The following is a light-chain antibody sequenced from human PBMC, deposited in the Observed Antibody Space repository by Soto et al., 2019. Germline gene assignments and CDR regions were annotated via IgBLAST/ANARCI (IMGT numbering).Light chain of an antibody. CDR3: LQEYNYPT. CDR1: QSVSNW. J-gene: IGKJ1*01. V-gene: IGKV1-5*01. CDR2: GTS. Sequence: DIQMTQYPSTLSASVGDRVTITCRASQSVSNWLAWYQQKPGKAPNLLIYGTSTLESGVPSRFSGSGSGTDFTLTISSLQPEDFATYYCLQEYNYPTFGQGTKVDIK.